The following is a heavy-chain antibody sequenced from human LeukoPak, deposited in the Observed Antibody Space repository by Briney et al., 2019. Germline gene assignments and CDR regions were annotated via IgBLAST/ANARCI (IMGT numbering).Heavy chain of an antibody. J-gene: IGHJ4*02. Sequence: PSETLSLTCTVSGGSISSYYWSWIRQPPGKGLECIGYIYYSGSTNYNPSLKSRVTISVDTSKNQFSLKLSSVTAADTAVYYCATKMGPIQLWNLMAFDYWGQGTLVTVSS. V-gene: IGHV4-59*01. CDR1: GGSISSYY. CDR2: IYYSGST. D-gene: IGHD5-18*01. CDR3: ATKMGPIQLWNLMAFDY.